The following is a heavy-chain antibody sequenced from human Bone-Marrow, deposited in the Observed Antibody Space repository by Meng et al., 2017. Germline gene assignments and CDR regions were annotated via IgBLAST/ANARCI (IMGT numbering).Heavy chain of an antibody. CDR3: AGRAMGAAAYDY. D-gene: IGHD6-13*01. CDR1: GFTVSGNY. J-gene: IGHJ4*02. CDR2: IYGDGST. Sequence: EVQLVGTGGGLLQPGNSLRISCAASGFTVSGNYMTWVRQAPGKGLEWVSLIYGDGSTFYADSVKGRFTISRDNSKNTVYLQMNSLRLEDTAVYYCAGRAMGAAAYDYWGQGTLVTVSS. V-gene: IGHV3-53*02.